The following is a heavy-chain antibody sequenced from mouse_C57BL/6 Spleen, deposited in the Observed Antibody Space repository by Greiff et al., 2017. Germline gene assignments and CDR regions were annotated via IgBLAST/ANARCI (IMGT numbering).Heavy chain of an antibody. V-gene: IGHV1-80*01. D-gene: IGHD1-1*01. CDR2: IYPGDGDT. J-gene: IGHJ2*01. CDR3: AREDYYGSFDY. CDR1: GYAFTSYW. Sequence: QVQLQQSGAELVKPGASVKISCKASGYAFTSYWMNWVKQRPGKGLEWIGQIYPGDGDTKYNGKFKGKATLTVAKSSSPAYMQLSSLTSEDYAVDICAREDYYGSFDYWGQGTTLTVSS.